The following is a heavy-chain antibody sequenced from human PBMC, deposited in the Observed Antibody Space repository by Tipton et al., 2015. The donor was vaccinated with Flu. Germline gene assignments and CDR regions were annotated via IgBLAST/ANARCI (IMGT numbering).Heavy chain of an antibody. CDR2: INHSGST. Sequence: TLSLTCAVYGGSFSGYYWSWIRQPPGKGLEWIGEINHSGSTNYNPSLKSRVTISVDTSKNQFSLKLTSVTAADTAVYYCATKFANWGVWEPRDYWGQGTLVTVSS. D-gene: IGHD7-27*01. V-gene: IGHV4-34*01. J-gene: IGHJ4*02. CDR3: ATKFANWGVWEPRDY. CDR1: GGSFSGYY.